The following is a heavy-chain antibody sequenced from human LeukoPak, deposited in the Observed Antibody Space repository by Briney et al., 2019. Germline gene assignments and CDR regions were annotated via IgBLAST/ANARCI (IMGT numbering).Heavy chain of an antibody. CDR2: ISGSGGST. D-gene: IGHD1-1*01. V-gene: IGHV3-23*01. CDR1: GFTFSSYA. CDR3: ARDRTRGVAFDI. J-gene: IGHJ3*02. Sequence: PGGSLRLSCAASGFTFSSYAMSWVRQAPGKGLEWVSAISGSGGSTYYADSVKGRFTISRDNSKNTLYLQMNSLRAEDTAVYYCARDRTRGVAFDIWGQGTMVTVSS.